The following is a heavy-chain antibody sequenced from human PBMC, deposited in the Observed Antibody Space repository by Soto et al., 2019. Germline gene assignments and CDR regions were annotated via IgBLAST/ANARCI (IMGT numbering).Heavy chain of an antibody. V-gene: IGHV4-34*01. CDR1: GGSFSGYY. D-gene: IGHD6-6*01. Sequence: QVQLQQWGAGLLKPSETLSLTCAVYGGSFSGYYWSWIRQPTGKGLEWIGEINHSGSTNYNTSLKSRVSISVDTSKNQFSLTLSAVTAADTAVYYCARGGVRPSNRRSDAFDIWGQGTMVTVSS. CDR3: ARGGVRPSNRRSDAFDI. CDR2: INHSGST. J-gene: IGHJ3*02.